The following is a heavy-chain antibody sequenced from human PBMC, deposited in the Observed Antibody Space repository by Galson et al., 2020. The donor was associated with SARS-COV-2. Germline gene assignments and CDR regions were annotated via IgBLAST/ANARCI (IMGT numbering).Heavy chain of an antibody. V-gene: IGHV3-23*01. CDR3: AKDPTLKCSYPSCMTYFDY. CDR1: GFTFSTYA. CDR2: TGDRGDST. J-gene: IGHJ4*02. D-gene: IGHD2-2*01. Sequence: GGSLRLSCVASGFTFSTYAMSWVRQAPGKGLEWVSGTGDRGDSTYYADSVKGRFTISRDNSKNTLYLQMNSLRAEDAAVYYCAKDPTLKCSYPSCMTYFDYWGPGTLVTVSS.